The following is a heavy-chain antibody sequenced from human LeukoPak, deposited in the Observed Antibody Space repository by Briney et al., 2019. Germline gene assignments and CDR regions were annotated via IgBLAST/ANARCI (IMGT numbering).Heavy chain of an antibody. D-gene: IGHD1-20*01. J-gene: IGHJ4*02. CDR2: ISYDGSKK. V-gene: IGHV3-30*04. CDR3: ARGSGNWRYDY. Sequence: GGSLRLSCAASGFTLSSYPIHWVRQAPGKGLEWVTVISYDGSKKYYADSVMGRFTISKDDSKNTVHLQLNSLRAEDTAVYYCARGSGNWRYDYWGQGTLVIVSS. CDR1: GFTLSSYP.